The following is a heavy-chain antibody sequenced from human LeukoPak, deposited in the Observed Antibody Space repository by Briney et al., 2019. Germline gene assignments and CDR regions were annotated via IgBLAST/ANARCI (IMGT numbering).Heavy chain of an antibody. V-gene: IGHV1-8*02. J-gene: IGHJ6*02. CDR1: GYTFTSYG. CDR2: MNPNSGNT. CDR3: ATFGERITIFYGMDV. Sequence: GASVKVSCKASGYTFTSYGISWVRQAPGQGLEWMGWMNPNSGNTGYAQKSQGRVTMTRNTSISTAYMELSSLRSEDTAVYYCATFGERITIFYGMDVWGQGTTVTVSS. D-gene: IGHD3-3*01.